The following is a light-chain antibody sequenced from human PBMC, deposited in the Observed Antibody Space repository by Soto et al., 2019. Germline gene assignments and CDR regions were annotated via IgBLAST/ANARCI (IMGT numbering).Light chain of an antibody. CDR3: QQYGSSPPIT. J-gene: IGKJ5*01. CDR1: QSVNFN. CDR2: GAS. V-gene: IGKV3-20*01. Sequence: EIVLTQSPGTLSLSPGERATLFCRASQSVNFNLAWYQQKPGQAPRLLIYGASHRATGIPDRFSGSGSGTDFTLTISRLEPEDFAVYYCQQYGSSPPITFGQGTRLEIK.